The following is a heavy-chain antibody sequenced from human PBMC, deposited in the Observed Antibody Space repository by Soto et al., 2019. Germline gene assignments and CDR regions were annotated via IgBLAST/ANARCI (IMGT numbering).Heavy chain of an antibody. CDR3: AKDSRGSGKLYDY. V-gene: IGHV3-23*01. CDR2: ISGSGGST. Sequence: EVQLLESGGGLVQPGGSLRLSCAASGFTFSSYAMSWVRQAPGKGLEWVSAISGSGGSTYYADSVKGRFTISRDNSKNTLYMQMNSLRAEDTAVYYCAKDSRGSGKLYDYWGQGTLVTVSS. J-gene: IGHJ4*02. D-gene: IGHD3-10*01. CDR1: GFTFSSYA.